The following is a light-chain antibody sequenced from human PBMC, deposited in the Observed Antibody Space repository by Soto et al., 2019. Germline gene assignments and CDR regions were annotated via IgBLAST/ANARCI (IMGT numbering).Light chain of an antibody. CDR3: QQYNNSPLT. J-gene: IGKJ3*01. CDR1: QSVSNN. Sequence: EIVMTQSPATLSVYPGERATLSCRASQSVSNNLAWYQQKPGQPPRLLIYGASTRATGIPARFSGSGSETEFTLTISSLLSEDFAVYYCQQYNNSPLTFGPGTKVDIK. CDR2: GAS. V-gene: IGKV3-15*01.